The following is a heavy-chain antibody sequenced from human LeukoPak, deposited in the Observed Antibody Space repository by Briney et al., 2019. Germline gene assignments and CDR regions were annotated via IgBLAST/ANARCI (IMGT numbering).Heavy chain of an antibody. V-gene: IGHV3-20*01. CDR1: GFTFDDYG. CDR2: INWNGGST. Sequence: GGSLRLSCAASGFTFDDYGMSWVRQAPGKGLEWVSGINWNGGSTGCADSVKGRFTISRDNAKNSLYLQMNSLRAEDTALYHCARGRCSSTSCVLDYWGQGTLVTVSS. CDR3: ARGRCSSTSCVLDY. J-gene: IGHJ4*02. D-gene: IGHD2-2*01.